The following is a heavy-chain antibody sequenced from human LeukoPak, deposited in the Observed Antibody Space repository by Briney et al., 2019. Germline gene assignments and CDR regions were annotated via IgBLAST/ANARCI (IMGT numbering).Heavy chain of an antibody. V-gene: IGHV4-59*11. Sequence: PSETLSLTCTVSGGFISSHYWSWIRQPPGKGLEWIGYIYSSGSTKYNPSLKSRVTISVDTSKNQISLELSSVTAADTAVYYCARARLALHDAFDIWGQGTVVTVSS. CDR1: GGFISSHY. D-gene: IGHD2-21*01. CDR3: ARARLALHDAFDI. CDR2: IYSSGST. J-gene: IGHJ3*02.